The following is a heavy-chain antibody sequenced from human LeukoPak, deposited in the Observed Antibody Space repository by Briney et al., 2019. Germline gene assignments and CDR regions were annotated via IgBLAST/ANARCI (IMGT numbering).Heavy chain of an antibody. V-gene: IGHV3-21*04. Sequence: PGGSLRLSCAASGFTFSRFTSNWVRQAPGKGLEWVSSISGSSTYIYYADSVKGRFTISRDNSKNTLYLQMNSLRAEDTAVYYCARDSYYYYGMDVWGQGTTVTVSS. CDR3: ARDSYYYYGMDV. CDR1: GFTFSRFT. CDR2: ISGSSTYI. J-gene: IGHJ6*02.